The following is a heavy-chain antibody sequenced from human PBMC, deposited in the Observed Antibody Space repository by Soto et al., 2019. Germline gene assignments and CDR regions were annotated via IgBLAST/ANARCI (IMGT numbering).Heavy chain of an antibody. CDR2: ISYDGSNK. V-gene: IGHV3-30*18. CDR3: AKGRGFWSGYPTEKYYYYYYGMDV. Sequence: PGGSLRLSCAASGFTFSSYGMHWVRQAPGKGLEWVAVISYDGSNKYYADSVKGRFTISRDNSKNTLYLQMNSLRAEDTAVYYCAKGRGFWSGYPTEKYYYYYYGMDVWGQGTTVTVSS. J-gene: IGHJ6*02. CDR1: GFTFSSYG. D-gene: IGHD3-3*01.